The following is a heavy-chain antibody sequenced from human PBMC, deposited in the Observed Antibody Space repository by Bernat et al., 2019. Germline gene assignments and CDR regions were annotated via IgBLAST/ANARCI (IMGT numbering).Heavy chain of an antibody. Sequence: QITLKESGPTMVKPTQTLTLTCSFSGFSLGTSGVAVGWIPQPPGKALEWLALIYWDDDKRYSPSLRSRLTITKDTSKNRVVLTMTNMDPVDTGTYYCVHRQATALGNLFAPWDQGALVTVSS. D-gene: IGHD1-26*01. CDR1: GFSLGTSGVA. V-gene: IGHV2-5*02. CDR2: IYWDDDK. J-gene: IGHJ5*02. CDR3: VHRQATALGNLFAP.